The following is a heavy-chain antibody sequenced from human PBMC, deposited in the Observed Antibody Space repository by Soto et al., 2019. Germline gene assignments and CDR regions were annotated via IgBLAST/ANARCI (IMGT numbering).Heavy chain of an antibody. CDR1: GGSFSGYY. V-gene: IGHV4-34*01. J-gene: IGHJ4*02. CDR2: INHTGGS. CDR3: AREVGYYSATRRNLYFDY. D-gene: IGHD2-2*01. Sequence: TLVTLSLTCAVSGGSFSGYYWSWVRQTPGKGLEWIGDINHTGGSNYNPSLKSRVMISVDTAKTQFSLNVTSVTAADTAVYYCAREVGYYSATRRNLYFDYWGPGTLVTVSS.